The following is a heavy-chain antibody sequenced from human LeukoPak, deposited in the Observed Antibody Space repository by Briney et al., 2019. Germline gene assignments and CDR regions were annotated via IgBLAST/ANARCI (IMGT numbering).Heavy chain of an antibody. CDR2: IYYSGST. CDR1: GGSISSYY. Sequence: PSETLSLTCTVSGGSISSYYWSWIRQPPGKGLEWIGYIYYSGSTNYNPSLKSRVTISVDTSKNQFSLKLSSVTAADTAVYYCARLWVGATFPLIWGQGTMVTVSS. CDR3: ARLWVGATFPLI. J-gene: IGHJ3*02. V-gene: IGHV4-59*08. D-gene: IGHD1-26*01.